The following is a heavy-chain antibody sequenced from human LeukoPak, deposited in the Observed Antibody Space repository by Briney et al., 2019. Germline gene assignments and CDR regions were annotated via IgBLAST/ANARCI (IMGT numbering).Heavy chain of an antibody. J-gene: IGHJ4*02. D-gene: IGHD6-13*01. Sequence: GASVKVSCKASGGTFSSYAISWVRQAPGQGLEWMGGNIPIFGTANYAQKFQGRVTITTDESTSTAYMELSSLRSEDTAVYYCARSISSSYPYYFDYWGQGTLVTVSS. CDR2: NIPIFGTA. CDR1: GGTFSSYA. V-gene: IGHV1-69*05. CDR3: ARSISSSYPYYFDY.